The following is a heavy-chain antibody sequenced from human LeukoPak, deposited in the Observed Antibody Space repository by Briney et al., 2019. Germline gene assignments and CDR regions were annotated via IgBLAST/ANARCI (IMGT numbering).Heavy chain of an antibody. V-gene: IGHV5-51*01. CDR1: GYSFTSYW. J-gene: IGHJ4*02. Sequence: GESLKISCRASGYSFTSYWIAWVRQMPGKGLEWMGIIYPGDSDTRYSPSFQGQVTISADRSISTAYLQWSSLKASDTAMYYCARQAYTYAPFDYWGQGTLVTVSS. D-gene: IGHD5-18*01. CDR3: ARQAYTYAPFDY. CDR2: IYPGDSDT.